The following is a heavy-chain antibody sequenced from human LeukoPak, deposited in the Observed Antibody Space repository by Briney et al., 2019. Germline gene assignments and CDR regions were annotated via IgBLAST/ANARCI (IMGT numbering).Heavy chain of an antibody. Sequence: TSETLSLTCTVSGGSISSGGYYWSWIRQHPGKGLEWIGYIYYSGSTYYNPPLKSRVTISVDTSKNQFSLKLSSVTAADTAVYYCARDTPWCSGGSCYGGVDYWGQGTLVTVSS. V-gene: IGHV4-31*03. D-gene: IGHD2-15*01. CDR1: GGSISSGGYY. J-gene: IGHJ4*02. CDR2: IYYSGST. CDR3: ARDTPWCSGGSCYGGVDY.